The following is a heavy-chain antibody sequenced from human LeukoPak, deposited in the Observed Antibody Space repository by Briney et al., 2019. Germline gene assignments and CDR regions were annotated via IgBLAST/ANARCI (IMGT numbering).Heavy chain of an antibody. J-gene: IGHJ4*02. CDR1: GFTFSSYV. D-gene: IGHD6-19*01. CDR2: ISGSGGST. V-gene: IGHV3-23*01. CDR3: ARALASWKGHGWEFDY. Sequence: QTGGSLRLSCAASGFTFSSYVMSWVRQAPGKGLEWVSAISGSGGSTYYADSVKGRFTISRDNAKNSLYLQMNSLRAEDTAVYYCARALASWKGHGWEFDYWGQGTLVTVSS.